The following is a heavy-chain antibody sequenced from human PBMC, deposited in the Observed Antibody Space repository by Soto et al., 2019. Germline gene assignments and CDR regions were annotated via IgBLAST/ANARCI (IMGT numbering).Heavy chain of an antibody. V-gene: IGHV3-23*01. J-gene: IGHJ4*02. CDR3: AKDFSYFDY. D-gene: IGHD3-3*01. CDR2: ISGSGGST. CDR1: GFTFSSYA. Sequence: GGSLRLSCAASGFTFSSYAMSWVRQAPGKGLEWVSAISGSGGSTYYADSVKGRFTTCRDNSKNTLYLQMNSLRAEETAVYYCAKDFSYFDYWGQGTLVTVSS.